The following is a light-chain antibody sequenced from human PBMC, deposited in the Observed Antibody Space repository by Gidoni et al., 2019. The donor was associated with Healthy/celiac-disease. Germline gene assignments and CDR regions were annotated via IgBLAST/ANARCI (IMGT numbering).Light chain of an antibody. CDR3: QQYYSTRT. V-gene: IGKV4-1*01. Sequence: DIVLTQSPDSLAVSLGERATINCKSSQSVLYSSNNKNYLAWYQQKPGQPPKLLIYWASTRESGVPDRVSGSGSGTDFTRTISSLQAEDVAVYYCQQYYSTRTFGQGTKVEIK. J-gene: IGKJ1*01. CDR1: QSVLYSSNNKNY. CDR2: WAS.